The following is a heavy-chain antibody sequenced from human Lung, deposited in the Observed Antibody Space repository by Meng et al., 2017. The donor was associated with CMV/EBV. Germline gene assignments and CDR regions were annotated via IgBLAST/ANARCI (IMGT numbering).Heavy chain of an antibody. D-gene: IGHD2-21*01. CDR2: IYSGGST. Sequence: GGSLRLSCAASGFTVSSNYMSWVRQAPGKGLEWVSVIYSGGSTYYADSVKGRFTISRDNSKNTLYLQMNSLRAEDTAVYYCASPPPTILWWLLLSTDYFDYWGQGXLVTASS. CDR1: GFTVSSNY. CDR3: ASPPPTILWWLLLSTDYFDY. J-gene: IGHJ4*02. V-gene: IGHV3-53*01.